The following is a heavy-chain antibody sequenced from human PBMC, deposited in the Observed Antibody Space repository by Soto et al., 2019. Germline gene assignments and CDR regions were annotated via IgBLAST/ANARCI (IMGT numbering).Heavy chain of an antibody. CDR3: ARLRLLSPNYYYYGMDV. J-gene: IGHJ6*02. CDR2: ISGSGGST. V-gene: IGHV3-23*01. Sequence: EVQLLESGGGLVQPGGSLRLSCAASGFTFSSYAMSWVRQAPGKGLEWVSAISGSGGSTYYADSVKGRFTISRDNSKNTRYLQMNSLRAEDTAVYYCARLRLLSPNYYYYGMDVWGQGTTVTVSS. D-gene: IGHD2-21*02. CDR1: GFTFSSYA.